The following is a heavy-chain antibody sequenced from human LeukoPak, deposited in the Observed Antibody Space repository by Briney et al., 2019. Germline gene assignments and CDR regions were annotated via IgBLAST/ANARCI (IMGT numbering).Heavy chain of an antibody. CDR3: AKSGGFFDT. Sequence: GGSLRLSCAVSGFTFTNYWMTWVRQAPGKGLEWVANIEQDGTDKFYVDSVVGRFTISRDNAQNLLYLHMNSLRAEDTGVYYCAKSGGFFDTWGQGTLVTVSS. CDR2: IEQDGTDK. V-gene: IGHV3-7*01. CDR1: GFTFTNYW. J-gene: IGHJ4*02. D-gene: IGHD1-26*01.